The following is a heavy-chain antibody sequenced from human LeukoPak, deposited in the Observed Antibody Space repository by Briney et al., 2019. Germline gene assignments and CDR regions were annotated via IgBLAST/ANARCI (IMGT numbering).Heavy chain of an antibody. CDR1: GDSINSSNW. CDR3: ARETYSGYYFPWFDP. D-gene: IGHD1-26*01. CDR2: IYHSGST. V-gene: IGHV4-4*02. Sequence: PSGTLSLTCAVSGDSINSSNWWTWVRQPPGKGLEWIGEIYHSGSTTYNPSLKSRVTISVDTSKNQFSLKLSSVTAADTAVYYCARETYSGYYFPWFDPWGQGTLVTVSS. J-gene: IGHJ5*02.